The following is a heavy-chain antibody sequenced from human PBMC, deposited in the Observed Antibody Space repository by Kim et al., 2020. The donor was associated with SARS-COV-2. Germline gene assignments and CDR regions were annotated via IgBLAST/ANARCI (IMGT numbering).Heavy chain of an antibody. CDR1: GFTFSSYA. Sequence: GGSLRLSCAASGFTFSSYAMSWVRQAPGKGLEWVSAISGSGGSTYYADSVKGRFTISRDNSKNTLYLQMNSLRAEDTAVYYCAKDAGYSSSWYGVFIYWGQGTLVTVSS. CDR3: AKDAGYSSSWYGVFIY. CDR2: ISGSGGST. V-gene: IGHV3-23*01. D-gene: IGHD6-13*01. J-gene: IGHJ4*02.